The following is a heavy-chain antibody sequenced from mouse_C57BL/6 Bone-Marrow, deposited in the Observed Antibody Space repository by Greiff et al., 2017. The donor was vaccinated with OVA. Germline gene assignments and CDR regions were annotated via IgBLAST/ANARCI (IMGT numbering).Heavy chain of an antibody. V-gene: IGHV1-50*01. D-gene: IGHD4-1*01. Sequence: LQHQQPLPDLVKPLSPLKLSCKASGYTFTSYWMQWVKQRPGQGLEWIGEIDPSDSYTNYNQKFKGKATLTVDTSSSTAYMQLSSLTSEDSAVYYCARSNWDVGRFAYWGQGTLVTVSA. CDR1: GYTFTSYW. CDR2: IDPSDSYT. CDR3: ARSNWDVGRFAY. J-gene: IGHJ3*01.